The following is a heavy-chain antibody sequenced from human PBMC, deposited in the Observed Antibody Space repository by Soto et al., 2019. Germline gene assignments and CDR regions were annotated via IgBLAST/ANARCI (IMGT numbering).Heavy chain of an antibody. CDR3: ARAVAVARPGAFDI. V-gene: IGHV1-69*06. J-gene: IGHJ3*02. Sequence: SVKVSCKASGGTFSSYAISWVRQAPGQGLEWMGGIIPIFGTANYAQKFQGRVTITADKSTSTAYMELSSLRSEDTAVYYCARAVAVARPGAFDIWGQGTIVTVSS. D-gene: IGHD6-19*01. CDR2: IIPIFGTA. CDR1: GGTFSSYA.